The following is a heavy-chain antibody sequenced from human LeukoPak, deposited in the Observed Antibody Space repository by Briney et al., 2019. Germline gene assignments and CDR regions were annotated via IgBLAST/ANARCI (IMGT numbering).Heavy chain of an antibody. J-gene: IGHJ4*02. Sequence: ASVKVSCKASGGTFSSYAISWVRQAPGQGLEWMGRIIPILGIANYAQKFQGRVTITADKSTSTAYMELSSLRSEDTAVYYCARDPWFGELKPYYFDYWGQGTLVTVSS. D-gene: IGHD3-10*01. CDR2: IIPILGIA. CDR3: ARDPWFGELKPYYFDY. V-gene: IGHV1-69*04. CDR1: GGTFSSYA.